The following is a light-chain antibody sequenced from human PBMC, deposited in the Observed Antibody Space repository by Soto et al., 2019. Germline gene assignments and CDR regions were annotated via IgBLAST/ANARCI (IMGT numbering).Light chain of an antibody. V-gene: IGKV3-11*01. CDR3: QQRGNWPVT. CDR1: QSVSSY. Sequence: EIVLTQSPATLSLSPGERATLSCRASQSVSSYFAWYQQKPGQAPRLLIYDASNRATGIPARFSGSGSGTDFPLTISSLEPDDFAVYCCQQRGNWPVTFGQGTRVDIK. CDR2: DAS. J-gene: IGKJ1*01.